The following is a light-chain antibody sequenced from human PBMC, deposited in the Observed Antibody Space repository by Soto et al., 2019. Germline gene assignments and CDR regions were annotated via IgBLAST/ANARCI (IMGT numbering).Light chain of an antibody. Sequence: DIQMTQSPSTLSASVGDTVTITCRASESISAWLAWYQQKPGRAPKVLIFDASSLESGAPSRFSGSGSVTEFTLTISSLQPDDFATYYCQQYNTYPWTFGQGTKVDIK. V-gene: IGKV1-5*01. CDR1: ESISAW. CDR3: QQYNTYPWT. CDR2: DAS. J-gene: IGKJ1*01.